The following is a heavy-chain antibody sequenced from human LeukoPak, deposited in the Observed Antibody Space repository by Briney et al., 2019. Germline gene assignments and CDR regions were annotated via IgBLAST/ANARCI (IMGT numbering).Heavy chain of an antibody. D-gene: IGHD3-9*01. CDR3: TTGGYFDWTLYFDY. J-gene: IGHJ4*02. V-gene: IGHV3-15*01. CDR1: GFGFSDAW. Sequence: GGSLRLSRAASGFGFSDAWMSWVRQAPGKGLEWVGQIKSKTHGGATDYATPVKGRFNISRDDSKNTLYLQMNRLKTEDTAVYYCTTGGYFDWTLYFDYWGQGPLVTVSS. CDR2: IKSKTHGGAT.